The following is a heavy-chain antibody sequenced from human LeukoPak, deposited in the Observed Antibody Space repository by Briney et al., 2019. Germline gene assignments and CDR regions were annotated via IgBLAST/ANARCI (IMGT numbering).Heavy chain of an antibody. CDR3: AKDRVITFGGVIVALFDY. Sequence: PGGSLRLSCAASGFTFSSYGMSWVRQAPGKGLEWVSGISGSDDSTYYADSVKGRFTISRDNSKNTLYLQMNSLRAEDTAVYYCAKDRVITFGGVIVALFDYWGQGTLVSVSS. CDR1: GFTFSSYG. V-gene: IGHV3-23*01. J-gene: IGHJ4*02. D-gene: IGHD3-16*02. CDR2: ISGSDDST.